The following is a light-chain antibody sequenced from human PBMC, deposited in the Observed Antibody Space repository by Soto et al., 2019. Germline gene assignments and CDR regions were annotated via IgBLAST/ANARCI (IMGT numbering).Light chain of an antibody. CDR1: QSGRTY. V-gene: IGKV3-11*01. J-gene: IGKJ5*01. CDR2: DAS. Sequence: EIVLTPSTVTLSSSPGERATLSCRASQSGRTYLAWYQVKPGQAPRLLIYDASRRASGVPARFSGSGSGTDFTLTISSLEPEDFALYYCQQRNTWPPITFGQGTRLEIK. CDR3: QQRNTWPPIT.